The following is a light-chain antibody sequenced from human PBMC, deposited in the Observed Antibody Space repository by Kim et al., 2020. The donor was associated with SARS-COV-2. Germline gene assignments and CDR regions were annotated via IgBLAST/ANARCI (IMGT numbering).Light chain of an antibody. CDR1: GTSSEVGDD. J-gene: IGLJ2*01. Sequence: VTITCTGSGTSSEVGDDEYWYQHQPDTAPDLNLYVNGNRNPAAPDRYSGSGSESSDSLAMTGLQAEDEADDDYQCYENTLSSSVVFGGGTQLTVL. CDR2: VNG. V-gene: IGLV1-40*01. CDR3: QCYENTLSSSVV.